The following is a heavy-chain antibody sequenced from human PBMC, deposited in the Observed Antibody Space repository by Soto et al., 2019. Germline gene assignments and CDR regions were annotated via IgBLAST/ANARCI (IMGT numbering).Heavy chain of an antibody. D-gene: IGHD1-26*01. CDR3: ATVFGSYSYYYAMDV. Sequence: SETLSLTCTVSGGSISSYYWSWIRQPPGMGLEWIGYIYSSGSTNYNPSLKSRLTISVDTSKNQFSLKLNSVTASDTAVYYCATVFGSYSYYYAMDVWGRGTTVTVSS. CDR1: GGSISSYY. V-gene: IGHV4-59*12. J-gene: IGHJ6*02. CDR2: IYSSGST.